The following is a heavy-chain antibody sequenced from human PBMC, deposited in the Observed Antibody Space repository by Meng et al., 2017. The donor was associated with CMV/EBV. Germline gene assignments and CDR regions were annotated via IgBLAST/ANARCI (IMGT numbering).Heavy chain of an antibody. V-gene: IGHV1-46*01. J-gene: IGHJ6*02. CDR2: INPSGGST. D-gene: IGHD2/OR15-2a*01. Sequence: ASVKVSCKASGYTFTNYYMHWVRQAPGQGLEWMGIINPSGGSTSYAQKFQGRVTMTRGTSTSTVYMELSSLRSEDTAVYYCARAEGLLISYYYYGMDVWGQGTTVTVSS. CDR1: GYTFTNYY. CDR3: ARAEGLLISYYYYGMDV.